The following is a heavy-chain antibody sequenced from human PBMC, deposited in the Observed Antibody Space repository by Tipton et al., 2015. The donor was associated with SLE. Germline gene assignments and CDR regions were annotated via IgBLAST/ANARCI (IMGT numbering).Heavy chain of an antibody. CDR3: ARPKYSTSWYPFDY. CDR2: IYPGESMT. CDR1: GYSFNTYW. J-gene: IGHJ4*02. Sequence: QLVQSGAEVKKPGESLKISCKGSGYSFNTYWIAWVRQVPGRGLEWMGIIYPGESMTTYSPSFQGHVTISADKSIDTAYLQWSSLKASDIAIYYCARPKYSTSWYPFDYWGQGTLVTVSS. V-gene: IGHV5-51*03. D-gene: IGHD6-13*01.